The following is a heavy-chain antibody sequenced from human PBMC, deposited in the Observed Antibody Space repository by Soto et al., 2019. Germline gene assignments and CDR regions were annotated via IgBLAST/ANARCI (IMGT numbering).Heavy chain of an antibody. J-gene: IGHJ4*02. Sequence: GGSLRLSCAASGFTFSSYAMSWVRQAPGKGLEWVSAISGSGGSTYYADSVKGRFTISRDNSKNTLYLQMNSLRAEDTAVYYCAKDSLATSMVRGADFDYWGQGTLVTVSS. D-gene: IGHD3-10*01. CDR2: ISGSGGST. CDR1: GFTFSSYA. V-gene: IGHV3-23*01. CDR3: AKDSLATSMVRGADFDY.